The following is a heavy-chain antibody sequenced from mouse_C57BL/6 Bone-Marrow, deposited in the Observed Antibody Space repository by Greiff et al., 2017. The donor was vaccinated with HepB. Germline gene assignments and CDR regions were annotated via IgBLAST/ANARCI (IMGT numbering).Heavy chain of an antibody. CDR1: GYTFTSYW. CDR3: VITRDGPTTREY. V-gene: IGHV1-55*01. Sequence: VQLQQPGAELVKPGASVKMSCKASGYTFTSYWITWVKQRPGQGLEWIGDIYPGSGSTNYNEKFKSKATLTVDTSSSTAYMQLSSLTSEDSAVYYCVITRDGPTTREYWGQGTTLTVSS. J-gene: IGHJ2*01. CDR2: IYPGSGST. D-gene: IGHD1-1*01.